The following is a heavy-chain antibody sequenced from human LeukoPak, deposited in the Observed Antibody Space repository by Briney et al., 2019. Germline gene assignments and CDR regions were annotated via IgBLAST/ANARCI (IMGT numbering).Heavy chain of an antibody. V-gene: IGHV5-51*01. D-gene: IGHD3-10*01. CDR1: GYSFTSYW. CDR2: IYPVDPDT. J-gene: IGHJ4*02. CDR3: ARPGDRYYGSGTYRDY. Sequence: GESLKISCKGSGYSFTSYWIGWVRQMPAKGLEWMGIIYPVDPDTRYSPPFQRQVTISAHKSINTPFLPVTSLKASGTAIYFCARPGDRYYGSGTYRDYWGQGTLVTVSS.